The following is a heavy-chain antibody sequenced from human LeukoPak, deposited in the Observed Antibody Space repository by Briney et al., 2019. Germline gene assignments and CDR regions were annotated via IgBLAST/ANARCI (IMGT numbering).Heavy chain of an antibody. CDR2: ISSSGSTI. V-gene: IGHV3-11*01. Sequence: GGSLRLSCAASGFTFSDYYMSWIRQAPGKGLEWVSYISSSGSTIYYADSVKGRFTISMDNAKNSLYLQMNSLSAEDTAVYYCARSRPYYYDSSGYSFDYWGQGTLVTVSS. CDR1: GFTFSDYY. D-gene: IGHD3-22*01. CDR3: ARSRPYYYDSSGYSFDY. J-gene: IGHJ4*02.